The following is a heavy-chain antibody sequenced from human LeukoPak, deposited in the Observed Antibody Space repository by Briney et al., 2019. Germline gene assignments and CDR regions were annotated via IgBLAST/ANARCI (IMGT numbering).Heavy chain of an antibody. CDR1: GGSISSSSYY. Sequence: SETLSLTCTVSGGSISSSSYYWGWIRKPPGKGLEWIGSIYYSGSTYYNPSLKSRVTISVDTSKNQFSLKLSSVTAADTAVYYCARQGCTNGVCYVADYWGQGTLVTVSS. CDR3: ARQGCTNGVCYVADY. CDR2: IYYSGST. V-gene: IGHV4-39*01. D-gene: IGHD2-8*01. J-gene: IGHJ4*02.